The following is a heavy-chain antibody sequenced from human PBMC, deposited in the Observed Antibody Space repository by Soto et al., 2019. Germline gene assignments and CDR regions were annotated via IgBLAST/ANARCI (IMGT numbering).Heavy chain of an antibody. J-gene: IGHJ5*02. CDR3: ASALYCSGGSCSFDL. Sequence: QVQLQESGPGLVKPSETLSLTCTVSGGSVSSGNYYWSWIRQPPGKGLEWIGFIYYTGSTSYNPSLKSRVTISMDTSKNQFSLKLTSVTAADTAVYYCASALYCSGGSCSFDLWGQGTLVTVSS. CDR2: IYYTGST. CDR1: GGSVSSGNYY. D-gene: IGHD2-15*01. V-gene: IGHV4-61*01.